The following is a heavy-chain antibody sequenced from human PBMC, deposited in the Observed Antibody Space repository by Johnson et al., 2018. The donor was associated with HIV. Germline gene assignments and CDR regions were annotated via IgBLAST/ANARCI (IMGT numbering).Heavy chain of an antibody. V-gene: IGHV3-30-3*01. CDR3: ARDNLRQLDAFDI. Sequence: QMQLVESGGGVVQPGRSLRLSCAASGFTFSSYAMHWVRQAPGKGLEWVAVISYDGSNKYYADFVKGRFTISRDNSKNTLYLQMNSLRAEDTAVYYCARDNLRQLDAFDIWGQGTMVTVSS. J-gene: IGHJ3*02. CDR1: GFTFSSYA. CDR2: ISYDGSNK. D-gene: IGHD3-16*01.